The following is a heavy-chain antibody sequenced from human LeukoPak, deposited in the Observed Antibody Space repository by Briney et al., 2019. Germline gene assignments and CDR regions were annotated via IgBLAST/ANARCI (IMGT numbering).Heavy chain of an antibody. CDR3: AREWQGGIAAAGTRIEGDY. D-gene: IGHD6-13*01. CDR1: GFSVSGYW. J-gene: IGHJ4*02. Sequence: GGSLRLSCAVSGFSVSGYWMTWVRQAPGKGLEWVANIKQDGSEKNYMDSVKGRFTISRDNAENSLFLQMNSLRVEDTAVYYCAREWQGGIAAAGTRIEGDYWGQGTLVAVSS. V-gene: IGHV3-7*01. CDR2: IKQDGSEK.